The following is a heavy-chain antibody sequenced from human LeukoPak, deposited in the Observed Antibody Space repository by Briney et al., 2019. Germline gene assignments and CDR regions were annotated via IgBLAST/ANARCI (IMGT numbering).Heavy chain of an antibody. CDR3: ARGGYCSSTSCYSWFDP. D-gene: IGHD2-2*01. CDR2: INHSGST. CDR1: GGSFSGYY. Sequence: SETLSLTCAVYGGSFSGYYWSWIRQPPGKGLEWIGEINHSGSTNYNLSLKSRVTISVDTSKNQFSLKLSSVTAADTAVYYCARGGYCSSTSCYSWFDPWGQGTLVTVSS. V-gene: IGHV4-34*01. J-gene: IGHJ5*02.